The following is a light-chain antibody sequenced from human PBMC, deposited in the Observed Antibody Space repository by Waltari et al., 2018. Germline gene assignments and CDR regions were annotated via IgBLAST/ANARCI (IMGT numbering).Light chain of an antibody. CDR1: KLGDKY. Sequence: SYELTQPPSVSVSPGQTASITCSGDKLGDKYACWYQQKPGQSPVLVIYQDSTRPSGIPERFSGSNSGNTATLTISGNQAMDGADYYCQAWDSSTVVFGGGTKLTVL. V-gene: IGLV3-1*01. CDR2: QDS. J-gene: IGLJ2*01. CDR3: QAWDSSTVV.